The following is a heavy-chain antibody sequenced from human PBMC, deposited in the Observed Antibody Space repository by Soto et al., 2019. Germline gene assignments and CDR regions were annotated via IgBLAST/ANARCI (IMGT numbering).Heavy chain of an antibody. CDR3: TRRRYLLDGMDV. J-gene: IGHJ6*02. Sequence: GGSLRLSCAASGLTFSGSAMHWVRQASGKGLEWVGRIRSKANSYATAYAASVKGRFTISRDDSKNTAYLQMNSLKTEDTAVYYCTRRRYLLDGMDVWGQGTTVTVSS. CDR2: IRSKANSYAT. CDR1: GLTFSGSA. V-gene: IGHV3-73*01. D-gene: IGHD2-2*02.